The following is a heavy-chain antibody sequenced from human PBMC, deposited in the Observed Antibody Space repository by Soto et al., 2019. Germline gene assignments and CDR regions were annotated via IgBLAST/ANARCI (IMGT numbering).Heavy chain of an antibody. V-gene: IGHV3-33*01. CDR1: GFTFSSYG. CDR3: TRDPLIAVAAYDAFDI. Sequence: QVQLVESGGGVVQRGGSLRLSCAASGFTFSSYGMHWVRQAPGKGLEWVAVIWSDGSNKYYADSVKGRYTISRDDSKNTVYLQMNSLGAEDTAVYYCTRDPLIAVAAYDAFDIWGQGTSVTVSS. J-gene: IGHJ3*02. CDR2: IWSDGSNK. D-gene: IGHD6-19*01.